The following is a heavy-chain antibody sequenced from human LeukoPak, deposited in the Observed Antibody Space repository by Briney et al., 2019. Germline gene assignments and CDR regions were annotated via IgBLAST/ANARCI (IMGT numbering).Heavy chain of an antibody. V-gene: IGHV3-74*01. CDR1: GFTFSNYW. J-gene: IGHJ4*02. CDR3: TRIRGGAHQLEY. Sequence: GGSLRLSCAASGFTFSNYWMNWVRQAPGQGLVWLSRINDGGRDISYADSVKGRFTSSRDNAKNTLYLQMNSLRAEDTAVYYCTRIRGGAHQLEYWGQGTLVTVSS. D-gene: IGHD3-16*01. CDR2: INDGGRDI.